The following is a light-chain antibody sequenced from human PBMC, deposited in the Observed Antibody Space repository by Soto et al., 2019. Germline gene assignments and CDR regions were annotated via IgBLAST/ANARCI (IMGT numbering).Light chain of an antibody. CDR1: SGDIANNY. CDR3: QSYYSSDVV. Sequence: NFMLTQPHSVSEYPGKTVSISCTRSSGDIANNYVQWFQQRPGSAPTTVIYKDNQRPSGVPDRFSGSIDSSSNSASLSISGLKTEDEADYFCQSYYSSDVVFGGGTKLTVL. J-gene: IGLJ2*01. V-gene: IGLV6-57*04. CDR2: KDN.